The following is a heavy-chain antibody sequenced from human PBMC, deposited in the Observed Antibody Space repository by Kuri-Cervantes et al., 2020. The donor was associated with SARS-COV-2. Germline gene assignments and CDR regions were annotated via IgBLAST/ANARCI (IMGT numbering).Heavy chain of an antibody. V-gene: IGHV4-34*01. D-gene: IGHD6-13*01. CDR1: GGSISSYY. CDR2: INHSGST. CDR3: ARVRGSHYYYYYMDV. J-gene: IGHJ6*03. Sequence: SETLSLTCTVSGGSISSYYWSWIRQPPGKGLEWIGEINHSGSTNYNPPLKSRVTISVDTPKNQFSLKLSSVTAADTAVYYCARVRGSHYYYYYMDVWGKGTTVTVSS.